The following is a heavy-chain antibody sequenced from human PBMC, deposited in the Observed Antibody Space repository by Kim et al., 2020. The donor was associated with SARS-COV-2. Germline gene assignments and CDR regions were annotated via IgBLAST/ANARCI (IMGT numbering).Heavy chain of an antibody. CDR2: IYYSGST. CDR1: GGSISSSSYY. J-gene: IGHJ4*02. CDR3: ASPPYGDDSDYYFDY. V-gene: IGHV4-39*01. Sequence: SETLSLTCTVSGGSISSSSYYWGWIRQPPGKGLEWIGSIYYSGSTYYNPSLKSRVTISVDTSKNQFSLKLSSVTAADTAVYYCASPPYGDDSDYYFDYWGQGTLVTVSS. D-gene: IGHD4-17*01.